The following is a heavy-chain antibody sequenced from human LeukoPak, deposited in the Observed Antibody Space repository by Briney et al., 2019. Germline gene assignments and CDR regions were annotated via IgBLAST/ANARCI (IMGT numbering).Heavy chain of an antibody. D-gene: IGHD6-13*01. V-gene: IGHV1-8*01. CDR2: MNPNSGNT. CDR1: GYTFTSYD. CDR3: ARGMYSSSYYGYSYYYMNV. J-gene: IGHJ6*03. Sequence: VASVKVSCKASGYTFTSYDINWVRQATRQGLEWMGWMNPNSGNTGYAQKFQGRVTMTRNTSISTAYMELSSLRSEDTAVYFCARGMYSSSYYGYSYYYMNVWGKGTTVTISS.